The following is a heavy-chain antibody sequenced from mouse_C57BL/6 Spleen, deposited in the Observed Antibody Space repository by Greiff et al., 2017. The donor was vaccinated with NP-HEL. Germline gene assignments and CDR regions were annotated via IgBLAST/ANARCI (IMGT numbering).Heavy chain of an antibody. CDR2: IDPSDSYT. D-gene: IGHD1-1*01. J-gene: IGHJ1*03. Sequence: QVQLQQPGAELVMPGASVKLSCKASGYTFTSYWMHWVKQRPGQGLEWIGEIDPSDSYTNYNQKFKGKSTLTVDKSSSTAYMQLSSLTSADSAVYYCSRNYYGSSYVWYFDVWGTGTTVTVSS. V-gene: IGHV1-69*01. CDR1: GYTFTSYW. CDR3: SRNYYGSSYVWYFDV.